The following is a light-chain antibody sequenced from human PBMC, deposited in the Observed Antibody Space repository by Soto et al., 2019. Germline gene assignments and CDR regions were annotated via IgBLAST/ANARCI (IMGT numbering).Light chain of an antibody. V-gene: IGKV3-15*01. Sequence: EIVMTQSPATLSVSPGERATLSCRASQSVSSNLAWYQQKVGQAPRVLIYDASTRATGIPGRFSGSGSGTEFTLTISSLQSEYFAVYYCQQYYNCSQTFGQWTTV. CDR1: QSVSSN. J-gene: IGKJ1*01. CDR2: DAS. CDR3: QQYYNCSQT.